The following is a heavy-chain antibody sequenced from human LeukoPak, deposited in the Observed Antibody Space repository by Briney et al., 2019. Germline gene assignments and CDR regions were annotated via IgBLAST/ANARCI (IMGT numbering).Heavy chain of an antibody. Sequence: ASVKVSCKASGYTFTSYYMHWVRQAPGQGLAWMGIINPSGGSTSYAQKFQGRVTMTRDTSTSTVYMELSSLRSEDTAVYYCARDLSEMTTVGWFDPWGQGTLVTVSS. CDR3: ARDLSEMTTVGWFDP. D-gene: IGHD4-11*01. V-gene: IGHV1-46*01. J-gene: IGHJ5*02. CDR1: GYTFTSYY. CDR2: INPSGGST.